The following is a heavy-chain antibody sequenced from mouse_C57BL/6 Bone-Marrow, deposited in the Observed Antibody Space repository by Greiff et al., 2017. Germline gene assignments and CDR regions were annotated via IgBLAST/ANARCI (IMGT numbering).Heavy chain of an antibody. V-gene: IGHV2-9-1*01. J-gene: IGHJ4*01. CDR3: TRNSLLLLRVMDN. CDR1: GIPLTSYA. Sequence: QVQLKGSGPGLVAPSQSLSITCTVPGIPLTSYAISWVRQPPGKGLEWLGVIWTGGGTNYNSALKSKLSFSKDNSKSQVFLKMNSLQTDDTARYYCTRNSLLLLRVMDNWGQGTSATVSS. D-gene: IGHD1-1*01. CDR2: IWTGGGT.